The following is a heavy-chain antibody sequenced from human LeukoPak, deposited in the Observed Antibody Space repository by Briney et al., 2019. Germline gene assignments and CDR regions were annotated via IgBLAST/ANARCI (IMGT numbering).Heavy chain of an antibody. D-gene: IGHD3-3*01. CDR2: ITSSGSTI. V-gene: IGHV3-11*04. J-gene: IGHJ4*02. CDR3: ARCREFWSGHFGMDYFDX. Sequence: GGSLRLSCAASGFTFSDYYMSWIRQAPGKGLEWVSYITSSGSTINYADSVKGRFTVFRDNAKNSLYLQLNSLRGEDTGVYFCARCREFWSGHFGMDYFDXXXLXAXXXVSS. CDR1: GFTFSDYY.